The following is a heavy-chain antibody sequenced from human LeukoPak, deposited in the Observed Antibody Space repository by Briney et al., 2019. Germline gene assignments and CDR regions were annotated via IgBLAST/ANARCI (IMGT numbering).Heavy chain of an antibody. CDR2: IYHSGST. CDR1: GGSISSSNW. Sequence: SETLSLTCAVSGGSISSSNWWSWVRQPPGKGLEWIGEIYHSGSTNYNPSLKSRVTISVDKSKNQFSLKLSSVTAADTAVYYCASSHMVRGVIKRFDYWGQGTLVTVSS. V-gene: IGHV4-4*02. D-gene: IGHD3-10*01. CDR3: ASSHMVRGVIKRFDY. J-gene: IGHJ4*02.